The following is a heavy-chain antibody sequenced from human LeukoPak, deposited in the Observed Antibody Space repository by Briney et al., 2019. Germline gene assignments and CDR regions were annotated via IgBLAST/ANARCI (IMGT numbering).Heavy chain of an antibody. Sequence: GGSLRPSCAASGFTFSSYAMHWVRQAPGKGLEWVAVISYDGSNKYYADSVEGRFTISRDNSKNTLYLQMNSLRVEDTAVYYCARDSSMLRGPLVIYYFDFWGQGTLVTVSS. CDR2: ISYDGSNK. D-gene: IGHD3-10*01. CDR1: GFTFSSYA. CDR3: ARDSSMLRGPLVIYYFDF. J-gene: IGHJ4*02. V-gene: IGHV3-30*04.